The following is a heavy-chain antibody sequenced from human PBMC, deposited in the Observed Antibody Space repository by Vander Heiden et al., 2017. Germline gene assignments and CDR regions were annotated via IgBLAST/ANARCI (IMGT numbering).Heavy chain of an antibody. CDR3: AKGRSSGWRGYFDY. CDR2: ISGSGGST. J-gene: IGHJ4*02. D-gene: IGHD6-19*01. CDR1: GSTFSSRA. Sequence: EVQLLESGGGLVQPGGSLRLSCAASGSTFSSRAMSWVRQAPGKGLEWVSAISGSGGSTYYADAVKGRFTISRDNSKNTLYLQMNSLRAEDTAVYYCAKGRSSGWRGYFDYWGQGTLVTVSS. V-gene: IGHV3-23*01.